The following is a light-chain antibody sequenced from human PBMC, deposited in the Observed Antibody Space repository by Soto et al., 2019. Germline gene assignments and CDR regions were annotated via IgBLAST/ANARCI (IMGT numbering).Light chain of an antibody. J-gene: IGKJ1*01. CDR1: QSVSSN. Sequence: EIVMTQSPATLSVSPGERSTLSCMASQSVSSNLACYQQKPGQAPRLLIYGASTRATGIPARFSGSGSGTEFTLTISSLQSEDFAVYYCQQYNNWPPVTFGQGTKVDIK. CDR2: GAS. CDR3: QQYNNWPPVT. V-gene: IGKV3-15*01.